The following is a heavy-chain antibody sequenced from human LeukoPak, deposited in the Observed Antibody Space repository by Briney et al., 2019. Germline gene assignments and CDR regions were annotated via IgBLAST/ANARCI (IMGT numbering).Heavy chain of an antibody. CDR2: ISAYNGNT. Sequence: ASVKVSCKASGYTFTSYGISWVRQAPGQGLEWMGWISAYNGNTNYAQKLQGRVTMTTDTSTSTAYMELRSLRSDDTAVYYCARRGSPITMIVVVTRLYYFDYWGQGTLVTVSS. CDR1: GYTFTSYG. CDR3: ARRGSPITMIVVVTRLYYFDY. V-gene: IGHV1-18*01. J-gene: IGHJ4*02. D-gene: IGHD3-22*01.